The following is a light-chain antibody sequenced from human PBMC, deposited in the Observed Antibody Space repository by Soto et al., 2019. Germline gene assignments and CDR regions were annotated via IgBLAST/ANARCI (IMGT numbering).Light chain of an antibody. CDR1: QDIAIY. Sequence: IQLTQSPSSLSASVGDRVTITCRASQDIAIYLACYQQKPGEAPKLLIYAASTLYGGVPSRFSGSGSGTEFTLTISSLQPDDFATYYCQNFDSAPQTFGQGTKVDIK. V-gene: IGKV1-9*01. J-gene: IGKJ1*01. CDR3: QNFDSAPQT. CDR2: AAS.